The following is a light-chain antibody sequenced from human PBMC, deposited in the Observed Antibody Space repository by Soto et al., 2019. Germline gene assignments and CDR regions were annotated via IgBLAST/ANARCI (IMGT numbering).Light chain of an antibody. J-gene: IGLJ2*01. V-gene: IGLV1-40*01. Sequence: QSVLTQPPSVSGAPGQRVTISCTGSSSNIGTPYDVHWYQHLPGAAPKLIVYANTLRPSGVPDRFFGSRSGTSASLAITGLQAEDEADYYCQSFDSSLWAVALGGGTKLTVL. CDR1: SSNIGTPYD. CDR2: ANT. CDR3: QSFDSSLWAVA.